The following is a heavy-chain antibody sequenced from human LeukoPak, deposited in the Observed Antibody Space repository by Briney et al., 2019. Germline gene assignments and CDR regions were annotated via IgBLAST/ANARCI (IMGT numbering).Heavy chain of an antibody. Sequence: SETLSLTCAVYGGSFSGYYWSWIRQPPGKGLEWIGEINHSGSTNYNPSLKSRVTISVDTSKNQFSLKLSSVTAADTAVYYCARVGSSTSCYSCAFDIWGQGTMVTVSS. CDR1: GGSFSGYY. J-gene: IGHJ3*02. V-gene: IGHV4-34*01. CDR3: ARVGSSTSCYSCAFDI. CDR2: INHSGST. D-gene: IGHD2-2*02.